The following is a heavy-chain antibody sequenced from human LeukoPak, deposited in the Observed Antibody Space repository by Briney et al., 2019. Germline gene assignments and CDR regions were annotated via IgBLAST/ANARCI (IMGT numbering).Heavy chain of an antibody. D-gene: IGHD5-12*01. CDR1: GFTFNSHV. CDR3: ARERPIYTGYDFDAFDL. CDR2: ITGSGDST. Sequence: GGALRLSCVGSGFTFNSHVMSWVRQAPGKGLEWVSAITGSGDSTHYADSVKGRFTISRDNSKKTLFLQMNSLRGEDTAVYFCARERPIYTGYDFDAFDLWGQGIMVTVSS. J-gene: IGHJ3*01. V-gene: IGHV3-23*01.